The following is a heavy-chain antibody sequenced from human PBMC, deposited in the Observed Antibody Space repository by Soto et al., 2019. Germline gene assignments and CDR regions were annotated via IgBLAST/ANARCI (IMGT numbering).Heavy chain of an antibody. CDR3: ARGSYDILTGYYLYYYYYGMDV. V-gene: IGHV1-2*04. CDR2: INPNSGGT. CDR1: GYTFTGYY. Sequence: ASVKVSCKASGYTFTGYYMHWVRQAPGQGLEWMGWINPNSGGTNYAQKFQGWVTMTRDTSISTAYMELSSLRSEDTAVYYCARGSYDILTGYYLYYYYYGMDVWGQGTTVTVSS. D-gene: IGHD3-9*01. J-gene: IGHJ6*02.